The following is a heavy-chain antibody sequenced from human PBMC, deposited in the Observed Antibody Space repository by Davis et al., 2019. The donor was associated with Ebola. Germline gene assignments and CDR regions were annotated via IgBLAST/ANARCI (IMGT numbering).Heavy chain of an antibody. CDR1: GGSFSGYY. V-gene: IGHV4-34*01. CDR2: IYHSGST. D-gene: IGHD2-15*01. J-gene: IGHJ6*04. CDR3: ARVECSGGSCYQRYYYYGMDV. Sequence: MPSETLSLTCAVYGGSFSGYYWSWIRQPPGKGLEWIGEIYHSGSTNYNPSLKSRVTISVDKSKNQFSLKLSSVTAADTAVYYCARVECSGGSCYQRYYYYGMDVWGKGTTVTVSS.